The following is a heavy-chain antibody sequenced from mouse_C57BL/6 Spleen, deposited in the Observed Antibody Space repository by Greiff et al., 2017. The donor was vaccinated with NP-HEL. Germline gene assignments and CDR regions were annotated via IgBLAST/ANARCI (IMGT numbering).Heavy chain of an antibody. CDR2: IDPETGGT. Sequence: VQLQQSGAELVRPGASVTLSCKASGYTFTDYEMHWVKQTPVHGLEWIGAIDPETGGTAYNQKFKGKAILTADKSSSTAYMERRSLTSEDSAVYYCTRGGGSSYDWYFDVWGTGTTVTVSS. V-gene: IGHV1-15*01. CDR3: TRGGGSSYDWYFDV. J-gene: IGHJ1*03. CDR1: GYTFTDYE. D-gene: IGHD1-1*01.